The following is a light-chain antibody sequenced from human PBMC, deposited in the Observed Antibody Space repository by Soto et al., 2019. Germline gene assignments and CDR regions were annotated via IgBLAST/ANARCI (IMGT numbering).Light chain of an antibody. CDR1: QSVSSY. Sequence: EIVLTQSPATLSLSPGERATLSCRASQSVSSYLAWYQQKPGQAPRLLIYDASNKSTGIPARFSGSGSETDFTLSISSLEAEDCAVYYCQQRSNWLLSFGGGTKVEIK. V-gene: IGKV3-11*01. J-gene: IGKJ4*01. CDR3: QQRSNWLLS. CDR2: DAS.